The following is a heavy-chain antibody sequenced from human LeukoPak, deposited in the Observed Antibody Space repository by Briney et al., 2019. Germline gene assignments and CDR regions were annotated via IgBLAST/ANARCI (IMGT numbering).Heavy chain of an antibody. J-gene: IGHJ4*02. CDR1: RFTFSSYE. CDR2: ISSSGNTI. CDR3: ARDAVQAFDY. Sequence: GGSLRLSCTASRFTFSSYEMNWVRQAPGKGLEWVSYISSSGNTIYYADSVKGRFTISRDNAKNSLYLQMNSLRAEDTAVYYCARDAVQAFDYWGQGTLVTVSS. V-gene: IGHV3-48*03.